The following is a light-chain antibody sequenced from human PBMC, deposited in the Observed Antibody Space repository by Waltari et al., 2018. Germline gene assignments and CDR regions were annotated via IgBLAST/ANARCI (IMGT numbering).Light chain of an antibody. CDR1: NSDIGSYNY. CDR2: AVN. V-gene: IGLV2-14*03. Sequence: QSALTQPASVSGSPGQSIPISCIGTNSDIGSYNYVSLYQQYPGKAPKLLIYAVNKRPSGVSDRFSGSKSGYTASLTISGLQAEDESDYYCSSYTSTSTSVIFGGGTKLTVL. J-gene: IGLJ2*01. CDR3: SSYTSTSTSVI.